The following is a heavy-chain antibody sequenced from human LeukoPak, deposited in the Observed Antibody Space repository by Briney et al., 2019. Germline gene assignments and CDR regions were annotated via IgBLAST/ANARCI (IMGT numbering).Heavy chain of an antibody. J-gene: IGHJ5*02. V-gene: IGHV4-34*01. D-gene: IGHD2-15*01. CDR2: INHSGST. CDR1: GGSISSYY. Sequence: PSETLSLTCTVSGGSISSYYWGWIRQPPGKGLEWIGEINHSGSTNYNPSLKSRVTISVDTSKNQFSLKLSSVTAADTAAYYCARGLVVVAATRVGGPYNWFDPWGQGTLVTVSS. CDR3: ARGLVVVAATRVGGPYNWFDP.